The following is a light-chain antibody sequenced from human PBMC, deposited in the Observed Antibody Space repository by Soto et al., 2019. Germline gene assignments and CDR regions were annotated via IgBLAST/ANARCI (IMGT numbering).Light chain of an antibody. V-gene: IGKV1-5*01. J-gene: IGKJ1*01. CDR3: QQYITYPT. CDR2: DAS. Sequence: DIQMTQSPSTLSASVGDRVTITCRASQSISSWLAWYQQKPGKAPKLLIYDASSLESGVPSRFSGRGSGTEFTLTISGLQPDDFATYYCQQYITYPTFGQGTKVDIK. CDR1: QSISSW.